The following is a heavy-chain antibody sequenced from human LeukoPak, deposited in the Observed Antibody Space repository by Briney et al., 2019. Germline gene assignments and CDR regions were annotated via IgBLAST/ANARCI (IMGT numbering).Heavy chain of an antibody. J-gene: IGHJ5*02. Sequence: EASVKVSCKASGGTFSSYAISWVRQAPGQGLELMGGIIPIFGTANYAQKFQGRVTITADESTSTAYMELSSLRSEDTAVYYCARVNIAALRGESFDPWGQGTLVTVSS. CDR2: IIPIFGTA. V-gene: IGHV1-69*01. CDR1: GGTFSSYA. CDR3: ARVNIAALRGESFDP. D-gene: IGHD6-6*01.